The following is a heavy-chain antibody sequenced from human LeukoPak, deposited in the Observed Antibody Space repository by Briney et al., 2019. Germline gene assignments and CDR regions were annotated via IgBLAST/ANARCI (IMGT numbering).Heavy chain of an antibody. CDR2: INHSGNT. D-gene: IGHD3-3*01. J-gene: IGHJ4*02. CDR3: AINRSWSGYSS. CDR1: GGSFSDYY. V-gene: IGHV4-34*01. Sequence: SEALSLTCAVYGGSFSDYYWSWIRQSPLKGLQWIGEINHSGNTNYNPSLKSRVTISVDTSKNQFALKLSSVTAADTAVYYCAINRSWSGYSSWGQGTLVTVSS.